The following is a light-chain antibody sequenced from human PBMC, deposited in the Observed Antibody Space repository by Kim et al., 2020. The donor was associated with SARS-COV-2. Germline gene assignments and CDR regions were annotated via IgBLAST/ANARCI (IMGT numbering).Light chain of an antibody. CDR2: DVS. Sequence: GQSITVSCTGTSSDVGDYNYVSWYQQHPGRATKLKIYDVSDRPSGVSNRFSGSKSGNTASLTISRLQAEDEADYYCSSYTSSSPYVFGTGTKVTVL. V-gene: IGLV2-14*03. CDR3: SSYTSSSPYV. CDR1: SSDVGDYNY. J-gene: IGLJ1*01.